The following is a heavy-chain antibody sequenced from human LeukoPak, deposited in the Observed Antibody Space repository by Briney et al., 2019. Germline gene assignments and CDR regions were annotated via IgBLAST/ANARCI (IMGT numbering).Heavy chain of an antibody. D-gene: IGHD6-13*01. V-gene: IGHV3-30-3*01. J-gene: IGHJ5*02. CDR1: GFTFSSYA. Sequence: GRSLRLSCAASGFTFSSYAVHWVRQAPGKGLEWVAVISDDGSNKYYADSVKGRFTVSRDNSKNTLYLHMNSLRAEDTAVYYCARERIAATGTGWFDPRGQGTLVTVSS. CDR2: ISDDGSNK. CDR3: ARERIAATGTGWFDP.